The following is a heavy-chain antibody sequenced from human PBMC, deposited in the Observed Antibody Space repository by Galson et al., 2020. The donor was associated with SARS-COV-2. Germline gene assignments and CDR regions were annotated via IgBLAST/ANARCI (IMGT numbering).Heavy chain of an antibody. J-gene: IGHJ6*03. Sequence: SETLSLTCTVSGGSISSYYWSWIRQPPGKGLEWIGYIYYSGSTNYNTSLKSRVTISVDTPKNQFSLKLSSVTAADTAVYYCARNYCSSTSCYGYYYMDVWGKGTTVTVSS. CDR3: ARNYCSSTSCYGYYYMDV. CDR2: IYYSGST. CDR1: GGSISSYY. V-gene: IGHV4-59*08. D-gene: IGHD2-2*01.